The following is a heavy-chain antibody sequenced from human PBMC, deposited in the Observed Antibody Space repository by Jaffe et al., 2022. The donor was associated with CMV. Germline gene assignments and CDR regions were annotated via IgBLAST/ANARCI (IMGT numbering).Heavy chain of an antibody. J-gene: IGHJ4*02. D-gene: IGHD3-16*01. CDR1: GYTFTSYA. CDR3: ARDATIRLGESFGDY. CDR2: INAGNGNT. Sequence: QVQLVQSGAEVKKPGASVKVSCKASGYTFTSYAMHWVRQAPGQRLEWMGWINAGNGNTKYSQKFQGRVTITRDTSASTAYMELSSLRSEDTAVYYCARDATIRLGESFGDYWGQGTLVTVSS. V-gene: IGHV1-3*01.